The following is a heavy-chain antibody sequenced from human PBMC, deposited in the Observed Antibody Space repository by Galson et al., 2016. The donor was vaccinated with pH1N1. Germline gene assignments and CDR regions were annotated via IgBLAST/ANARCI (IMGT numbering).Heavy chain of an antibody. V-gene: IGHV3-33*01. J-gene: IGHJ4*02. D-gene: IGHD4-17*01. CDR2: IWYDGSNK. CDR1: GFTFSSYG. Sequence: SLRLSCAASGFTFSSYGMHWVRQAPGKGLEWVAVIWYDGSNKYYADSVKGRFTISRDNSKNTLYLQMNSLRAEDTAVYYCATAMDYGDYVFNYWGQGTLVTVSA. CDR3: ATAMDYGDYVFNY.